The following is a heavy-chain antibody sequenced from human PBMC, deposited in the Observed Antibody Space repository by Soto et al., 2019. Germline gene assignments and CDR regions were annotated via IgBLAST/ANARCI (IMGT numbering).Heavy chain of an antibody. D-gene: IGHD7-27*01. Sequence: QITLKESGPTLVKPTQTLTLTCTFSGFSLSTSGVGVAWIRQPPGKALEWLALIYWNDDKRYSPSLKSRLTITKDTSKIQVVLTMTNMDPVDTATYYGAHRLIELGTRRIRGDYRGQGTLVTVSS. CDR2: IYWNDDK. V-gene: IGHV2-5*01. CDR1: GFSLSTSGVG. J-gene: IGHJ4*02. CDR3: AHRLIELGTRRIRGDY.